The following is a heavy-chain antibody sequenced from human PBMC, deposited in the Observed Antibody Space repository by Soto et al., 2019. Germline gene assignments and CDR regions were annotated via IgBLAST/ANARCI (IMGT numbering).Heavy chain of an antibody. V-gene: IGHV4-61*01. D-gene: IGHD3-9*01. CDR1: GDSVSNDNYY. CDR3: ARARYYDWCFDP. Sequence: PSETLSLTCAVSGDSVSNDNYYWSWIRQPPGKGLEWIGYIYYSGTTNYNSYLKSRLTLSVDMSKNQFSLKLASVTAADTAVYFCARARYYDWCFDPWGLGTPATVS. CDR2: IYYSGTT. J-gene: IGHJ5*02.